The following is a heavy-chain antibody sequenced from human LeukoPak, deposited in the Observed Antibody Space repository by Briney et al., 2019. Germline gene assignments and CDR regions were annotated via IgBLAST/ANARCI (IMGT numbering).Heavy chain of an antibody. J-gene: IGHJ6*03. CDR2: INPNGGGT. Sequence: ASVKVSCKASGYTFTGYYMHWVRQAPGQGLEWMGWINPNGGGTNYAQKFQGRVTMTTDTSTSTAYMELRSLRSDDTAVYYCARESPRTIFGVVFDYYYMDVWGKGTTVSVSS. CDR1: GYTFTGYY. CDR3: ARESPRTIFGVVFDYYYMDV. V-gene: IGHV1-2*02. D-gene: IGHD3-3*01.